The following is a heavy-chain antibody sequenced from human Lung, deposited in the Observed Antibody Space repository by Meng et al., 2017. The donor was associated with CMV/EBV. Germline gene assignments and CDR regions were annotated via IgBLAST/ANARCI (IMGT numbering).Heavy chain of an antibody. D-gene: IGHD6-19*01. Sequence: GGSXRLXCAASGFSFKDFAIHWVRQAPGKGLQWVATISYDGNTQVYADSVKGRFSVSRDNSKKTLDLRMNSLRPEDTALYYCAAFLAGASSTSPANDYWGLGTPVTVSS. V-gene: IGHV3-30-3*01. CDR1: GFSFKDFA. CDR2: ISYDGNTQ. CDR3: AAFLAGASSTSPANDY. J-gene: IGHJ4*02.